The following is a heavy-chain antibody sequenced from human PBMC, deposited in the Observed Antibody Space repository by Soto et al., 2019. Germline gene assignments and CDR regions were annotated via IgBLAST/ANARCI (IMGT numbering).Heavy chain of an antibody. CDR2: ISRSGGST. V-gene: IGHV3-23*01. J-gene: IGHJ4*02. Sequence: GGSLRLSCAASGFTFNSCGMSWVRQAPGQGLEWVSTISRSGGSTYYADSVKGRFTISRDNSKNTLYLQMNSLRADDTAVYYCAKDLVHGNYFDYWGQGTQVTVSS. D-gene: IGHD3-10*01. CDR1: GFTFNSCG. CDR3: AKDLVHGNYFDY.